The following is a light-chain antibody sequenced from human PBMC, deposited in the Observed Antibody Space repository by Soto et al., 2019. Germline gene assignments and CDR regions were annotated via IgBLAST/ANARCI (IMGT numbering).Light chain of an antibody. CDR1: SSDVGSYNY. J-gene: IGLJ1*01. CDR3: SSYAVTNIFV. V-gene: IGLV2-14*01. Sequence: QSVLTQPASVSGCPGQSITISCTGTSSDVGSYNYVSWYQHHPGKAPRLMIYASSNRPSGVSHRFSGSRSGNTASLTISGLQAEDEADYYCSSYAVTNIFVFGTGTKVTVL. CDR2: ASS.